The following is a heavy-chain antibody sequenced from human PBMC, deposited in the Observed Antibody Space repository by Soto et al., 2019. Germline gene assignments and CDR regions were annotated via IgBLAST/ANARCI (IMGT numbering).Heavy chain of an antibody. CDR3: AREGYCSSTSCYSFDY. D-gene: IGHD2-2*01. J-gene: IGHJ4*02. CDR2: VSASGLNT. Sequence: PGGSLRLSCAASGFTFSTYAMAWVRQAPGKGLEYVSGVSASGLNTDYANPVKGRFYISRDNSKNTVSLQMGSLRAEDMALYYCAREGYCSSTSCYSFDYWGQGPLVTVSS. CDR1: GFTFSTYA. V-gene: IGHV3-64*01.